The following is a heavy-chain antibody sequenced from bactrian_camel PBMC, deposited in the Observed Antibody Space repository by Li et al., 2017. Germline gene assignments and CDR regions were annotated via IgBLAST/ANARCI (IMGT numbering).Heavy chain of an antibody. Sequence: VESGGGSVQAGGSLRLSCTETKYPKCRYAMSWYRQAPGKARMLVAEIDEDGTITVADSVKGRFTISQDNAKPMLYLQMNALKPEDTAMYYCAADLVTGGNWRSIDHWSYWGQGTQVTVS. D-gene: IGHD7*01. CDR1: KYPKCRYA. CDR2: IDEDGTI. CDR3: AADLVTGGNWRSIDHWSY. V-gene: IGHV3S53*01. J-gene: IGHJ4*01.